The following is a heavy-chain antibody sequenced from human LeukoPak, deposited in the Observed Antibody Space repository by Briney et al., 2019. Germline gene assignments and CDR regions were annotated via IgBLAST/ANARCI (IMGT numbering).Heavy chain of an antibody. J-gene: IGHJ4*02. CDR1: GFAFNTYS. D-gene: IGHD1-26*01. V-gene: IGHV3-23*01. Sequence: GGSLRLSCAASGFAFNTYSMNWVRQAPGKGLEWVSAISNNGGYTYYADSVQGRFTISRDNSKSTLCLQMNSLRAEDTALYFCAKKAQYNGNYPLDYWGQGTLVTVSS. CDR2: ISNNGGYT. CDR3: AKKAQYNGNYPLDY.